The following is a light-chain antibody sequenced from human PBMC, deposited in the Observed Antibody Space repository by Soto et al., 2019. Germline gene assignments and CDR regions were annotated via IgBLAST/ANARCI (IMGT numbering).Light chain of an antibody. Sequence: EIVLTQSPGTLSLSPGERATLSCRASQSITGSYLAWYQQKPGQAPRLLIYCASSRATGIPDRFSGSGSGTDFTRTISRLEAEEFAVYYCQQYCSSAWTFGQGTKVDIK. CDR1: QSITGSY. J-gene: IGKJ1*01. CDR2: CAS. CDR3: QQYCSSAWT. V-gene: IGKV3-20*01.